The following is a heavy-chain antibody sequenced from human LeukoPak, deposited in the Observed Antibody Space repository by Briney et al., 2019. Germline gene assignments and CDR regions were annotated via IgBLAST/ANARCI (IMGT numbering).Heavy chain of an antibody. CDR2: ISGSGGST. D-gene: IGHD3-3*01. Sequence: GGSLRLSCAASGFTFSSYAMSWVRQAPGKGLEWVSAISGSGGSTYYADSVKGRFTISRDNSKNTLYLQMNSLRAEDTAVYYCAKDSFPLEWLLSYYFDYWGQGTLVTVSS. CDR1: GFTFSSYA. J-gene: IGHJ4*02. CDR3: AKDSFPLEWLLSYYFDY. V-gene: IGHV3-23*01.